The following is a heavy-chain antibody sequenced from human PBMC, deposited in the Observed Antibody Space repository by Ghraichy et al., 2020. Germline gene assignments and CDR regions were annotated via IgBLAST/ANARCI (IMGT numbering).Heavy chain of an antibody. J-gene: IGHJ3*02. Sequence: SETLSLTCTVSGGSISSYYWSWIRQPPGKGLEWIGYIYYSGSTNYNPSLKSRVTISVDTSKNQFSLKLSSVTAADTAVYYCARHFKAREAYYYDSSGYLPDAFDIWGQGTMVTVSS. D-gene: IGHD3-22*01. V-gene: IGHV4-59*08. CDR2: IYYSGST. CDR3: ARHFKAREAYYYDSSGYLPDAFDI. CDR1: GGSISSYY.